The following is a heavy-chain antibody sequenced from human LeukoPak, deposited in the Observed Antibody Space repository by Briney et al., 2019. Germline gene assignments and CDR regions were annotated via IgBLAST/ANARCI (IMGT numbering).Heavy chain of an antibody. V-gene: IGHV4-59*01. J-gene: IGHJ6*02. Sequence: SETLSLTCTVSGGTISSYYWNWIRQPPGKGLEWIGDIHYSGRTNYNPSLKTRVTMSLDTSKNEFSLKLSSVTAADTAVYYCARPYADPSGYSYGMDVWGQATTVTVSS. CDR1: GGTISSYY. CDR3: ARPYADPSGYSYGMDV. D-gene: IGHD2-2*01. CDR2: IHYSGRT.